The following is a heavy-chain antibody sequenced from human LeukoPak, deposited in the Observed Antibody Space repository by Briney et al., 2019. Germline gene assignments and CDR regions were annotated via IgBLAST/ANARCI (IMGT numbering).Heavy chain of an antibody. D-gene: IGHD3-22*01. J-gene: IGHJ5*02. CDR2: IYYSGST. V-gene: IGHV4-39*07. CDR1: GGSISSSSYY. CDR3: AGVHRGRITMIVVEDNWFDP. Sequence: PSETLSLTCTVSGGSISSSSYYWGWIRQPPGKGLEGIGSIYYSGSTYYNPSLKIRVTISVDTSKNQFSLKLSSVAAADTAVYYCAGVHRGRITMIVVEDNWFDPWGQGTLVTVSS.